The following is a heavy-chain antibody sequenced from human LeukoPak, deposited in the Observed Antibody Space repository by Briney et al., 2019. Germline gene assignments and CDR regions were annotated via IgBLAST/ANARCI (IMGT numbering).Heavy chain of an antibody. J-gene: IGHJ4*02. D-gene: IGHD3-10*01. V-gene: IGHV1-18*01. CDR2: ISAYNGNT. CDR3: ARVRITMVRAPAPFDY. CDR1: GYTFTSYG. Sequence: ASVKVSCKASGYTFTSYGISWVRQAPGQGLEWMGWISAYNGNTNYAQKLQGRVTMTTDTSTSTAYMELRSLRSDDTAVYYCARVRITMVRAPAPFDYWGQGTLVTVSS.